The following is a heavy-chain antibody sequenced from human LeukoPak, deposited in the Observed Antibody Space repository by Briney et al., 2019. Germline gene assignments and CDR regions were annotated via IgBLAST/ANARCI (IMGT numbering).Heavy chain of an antibody. V-gene: IGHV3-23*01. J-gene: IGHJ4*02. CDR3: ARQSLGASGLDH. D-gene: IGHD1-26*01. Sequence: GGSLRLSCAASGFTFNNYAMSWVRQAPGKGLEWVSAISGSGGSTYYADSVKGRFTISRDNSKNTLYLHMDSLRVDDTAIYYCARQSLGASGLDHWGQGVLVTVSS. CDR2: ISGSGGST. CDR1: GFTFNNYA.